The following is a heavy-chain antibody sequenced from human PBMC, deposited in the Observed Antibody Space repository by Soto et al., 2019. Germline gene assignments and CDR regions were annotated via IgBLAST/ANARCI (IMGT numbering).Heavy chain of an antibody. J-gene: IGHJ5*02. D-gene: IGHD2-8*02. V-gene: IGHV3-7*01. CDR2: IKEDGGEK. CDR1: GFTFSSNW. Sequence: GGSLRLSCAASGFTFSSNWMSWVRQAPGKGLEWVANIKEDGGEKSYVDSVKGRFTISRDNAKNSLYLQMNSLRAEDTALYYCAKVWSSWGQGTLVTAPQ. CDR3: AKVWSS.